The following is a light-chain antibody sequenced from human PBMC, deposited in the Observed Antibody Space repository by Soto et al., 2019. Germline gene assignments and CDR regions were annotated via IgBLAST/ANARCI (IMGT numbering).Light chain of an antibody. Sequence: QSALNQPASVSGAPGQSITISCNGNISDVGGYDYVSWYQQHPGKAPKLMIYDVSNRPSGVSNRFSGSKSGNTASLTISGLQADDEADYYCSSYTTSSTYVFGTGTKVTVL. CDR1: ISDVGGYDY. CDR3: SSYTTSSTYV. J-gene: IGLJ1*01. V-gene: IGLV2-14*01. CDR2: DVS.